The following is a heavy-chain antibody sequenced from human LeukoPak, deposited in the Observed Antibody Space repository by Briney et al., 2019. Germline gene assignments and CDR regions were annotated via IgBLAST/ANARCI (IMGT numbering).Heavy chain of an antibody. Sequence: ASVKVSCKAPGYTFTSYYMHWVRQAPGRGLEWMGIINPSGGSTSYAQKFQGRVTMTRDTSTSTVYMELSSLRSEDTAVYYCARDWITMVREYSYYYYYGMDVWGQGTTVTVSS. CDR3: ARDWITMVREYSYYYYYGMDV. D-gene: IGHD3-10*01. CDR2: INPSGGST. V-gene: IGHV1-46*01. J-gene: IGHJ6*02. CDR1: GYTFTSYY.